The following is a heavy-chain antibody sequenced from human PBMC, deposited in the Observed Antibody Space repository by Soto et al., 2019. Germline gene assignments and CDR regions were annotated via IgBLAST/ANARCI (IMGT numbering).Heavy chain of an antibody. D-gene: IGHD4-4*01. CDR1: GFTFSDYA. V-gene: IGHV3-23*01. J-gene: IGHJ4*02. CDR2: ISSSGDHT. Sequence: EVQLLDSGGGLVQLGGSLRLSCAASGFTFSDYAMSWVRQAPGKGLDWVSAISSSGDHTFYADSVKGRFTISRDNSKNALYLQVNSLRAEDAAIYYCAKLLRPGLQFFDFWGQGTLVTVSS. CDR3: AKLLRPGLQFFDF.